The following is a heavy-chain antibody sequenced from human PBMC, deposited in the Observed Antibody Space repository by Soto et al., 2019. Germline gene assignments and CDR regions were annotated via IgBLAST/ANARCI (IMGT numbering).Heavy chain of an antibody. CDR3: ARGNVVAIDY. D-gene: IGHD2-21*01. Sequence: SETLSLTCTVSGGSISSSSYYWGWIRQPPGKGLEWIGSIYHSGSTYYNPSLKSRVTISVDRSKNQFSLKLSSVTAADTAVYYCARGNVVAIDYWGQGTLVTVSS. J-gene: IGHJ4*02. CDR2: IYHSGST. CDR1: GGSISSSSYY. V-gene: IGHV4-39*07.